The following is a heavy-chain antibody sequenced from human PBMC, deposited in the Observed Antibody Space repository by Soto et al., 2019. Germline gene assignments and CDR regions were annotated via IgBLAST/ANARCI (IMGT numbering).Heavy chain of an antibody. CDR2: VSGGGAVT. V-gene: IGHV3-23*01. J-gene: IGHJ4*02. D-gene: IGHD2-21*02. CDR1: GFTFSSYS. Sequence: GGSLRLSCAASGFTFSSYSMNWIRQAPGRGLEWISSVSGGGAVTYYADSVKGRFTISRDDSKNTLYLQMYSLRAEDTAVYYCAKSPRTIVTADWGQGALVTVSS. CDR3: AKSPRTIVTAD.